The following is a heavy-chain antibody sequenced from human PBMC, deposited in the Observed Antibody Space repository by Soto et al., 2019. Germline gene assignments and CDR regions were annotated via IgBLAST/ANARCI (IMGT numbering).Heavy chain of an antibody. J-gene: IGHJ4*02. V-gene: IGHV3-30*18. Sequence: SXRXSCAASGFTFRXFGMHCVRQAPGKGLEWVAVISYDGTNKYYADSVKGRFTISRDNSKNNLYLQINSLRAEDTAVYYCAKAVPPFVVVTASDYWGQGTLVTVS. D-gene: IGHD2-21*02. CDR3: AKAVPPFVVVTASDY. CDR1: GFTFRXFG. CDR2: ISYDGTNK.